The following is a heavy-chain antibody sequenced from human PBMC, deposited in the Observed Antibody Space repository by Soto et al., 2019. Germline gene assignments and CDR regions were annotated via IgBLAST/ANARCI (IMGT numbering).Heavy chain of an antibody. V-gene: IGHV4-59*12. CDR3: ASYLTRNLHRGSSPFDP. CDR2: IYYSGST. D-gene: IGHD1-1*01. Sequence: SETLSLTCTVSGGSIRGYYWSWIRQSPEKGLEWIGHIYYSGSTKYNPSLKSRVTISVDMSKNQFSLNLSSVTAADTAVYYCASYLTRNLHRGSSPFDPWGQGTLVTVSS. CDR1: GGSIRGYY. J-gene: IGHJ5*02.